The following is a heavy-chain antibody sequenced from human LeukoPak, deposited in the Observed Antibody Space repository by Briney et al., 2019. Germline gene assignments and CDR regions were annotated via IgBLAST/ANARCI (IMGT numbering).Heavy chain of an antibody. Sequence: GGSLRLSCAASGFTFSSYSMNWVRQAPGKGLEWVSSISSSSSYIYYADSVKGRFTISRDNAKNSLYLQMNSLRAEDTAVYYCARGSDTATVPYFDYWGQGTLVTVSS. V-gene: IGHV3-21*01. D-gene: IGHD5-18*01. CDR1: GFTFSSYS. CDR3: ARGSDTATVPYFDY. CDR2: ISSSSSYI. J-gene: IGHJ4*02.